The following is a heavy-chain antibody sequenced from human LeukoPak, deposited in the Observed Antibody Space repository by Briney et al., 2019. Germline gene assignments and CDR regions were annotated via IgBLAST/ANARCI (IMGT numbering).Heavy chain of an antibody. CDR3: ATFGDYGTGFDY. Sequence: ASVKVSCKASIHIFATHGVSWVRQAPGQRPEWMGWITPNNGNTKYSQNLQGRVTMTTDTSTTTVYMELRSLRSDDTAVYYYATFGDYGTGFDYWGQGTLVTVSS. J-gene: IGHJ4*02. V-gene: IGHV1-18*01. CDR1: IHIFATHG. CDR2: ITPNNGNT. D-gene: IGHD4-17*01.